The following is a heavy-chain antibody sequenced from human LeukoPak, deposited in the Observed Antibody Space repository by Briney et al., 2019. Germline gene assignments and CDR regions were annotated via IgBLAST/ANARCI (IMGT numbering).Heavy chain of an antibody. Sequence: GGSLRLSCAASGFTVSSNYMSWVRQAPGKGLEWVSVIYSGGSTYYADSVKGRFTISRDNAKNSLYLQMNSLRAEDTAVYYCASADSSGPFDYWGQGTLVTVSS. J-gene: IGHJ4*02. V-gene: IGHV3-53*01. CDR3: ASADSSGPFDY. D-gene: IGHD3-22*01. CDR2: IYSGGST. CDR1: GFTVSSNY.